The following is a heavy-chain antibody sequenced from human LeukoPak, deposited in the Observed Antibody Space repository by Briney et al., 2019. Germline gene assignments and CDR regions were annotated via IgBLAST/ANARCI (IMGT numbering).Heavy chain of an antibody. CDR3: ARPYYYGSDYCGMDV. J-gene: IGHJ6*02. CDR2: IIPILGIA. D-gene: IGHD3-10*01. V-gene: IGHV1-69*04. Sequence: ASVKVSCKASGGTFSSYAISWVRQAPGQGLEWMGRIIPILGIANYAQEFQGRVTITADKSTSTAYMELSSLRSEDTAVYYCARPYYYGSDYCGMDVWGQGTTVTVSS. CDR1: GGTFSSYA.